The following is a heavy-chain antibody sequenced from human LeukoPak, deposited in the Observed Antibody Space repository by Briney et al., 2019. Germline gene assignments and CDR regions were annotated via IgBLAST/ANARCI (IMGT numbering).Heavy chain of an antibody. D-gene: IGHD5-18*01. CDR2: VYYSGNT. CDR3: GRTAGYSHGSPYDF. V-gene: IGHV4-39*07. J-gene: IGHJ4*02. CDR1: GGSISSSNYY. Sequence: SETLSLTCTVSGGSISSSNYYWGWIRQSPGKGLEWIGSVYYSGNTHYNPSLKSRVTISLDTSNNQFSLKLTSVTAADTAVFYCGRTAGYSHGSPYDFWGQGILVTVSP.